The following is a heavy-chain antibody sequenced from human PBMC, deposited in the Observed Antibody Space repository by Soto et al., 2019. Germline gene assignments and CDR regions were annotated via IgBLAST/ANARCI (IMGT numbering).Heavy chain of an antibody. CDR2: INPNGGST. CDR1: GSTFTSYA. J-gene: IGHJ4*02. CDR3: ARSIFGVDHFDS. V-gene: IGHV1-46*03. D-gene: IGHD3-3*01. Sequence: VPAKVCCVATGSTFTSYAMYWVRQAPGQGLEWKGIINPNGGSTSYAQKFQGRVTMTRDTSTSTVYMELSSLRSEDTAVYYCARSIFGVDHFDSWGQGTLVTVSS.